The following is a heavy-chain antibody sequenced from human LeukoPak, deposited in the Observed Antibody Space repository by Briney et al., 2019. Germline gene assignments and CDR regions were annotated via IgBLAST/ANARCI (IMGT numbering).Heavy chain of an antibody. CDR1: GFSFRNSW. CDR3: ARGVNRAYDI. V-gene: IGHV3-7*01. D-gene: IGHD2-8*01. Sequence: LGGSLRLSCAASGFSFRNSWMAWVRQAPGKGLEWVALTNEDESAKYYVDSVKGRFTISRDNAKNSLFLQMNSLRDEDTAMYYCARGVNRAYDIWGHGTMVTVSS. CDR2: TNEDESAK. J-gene: IGHJ3*02.